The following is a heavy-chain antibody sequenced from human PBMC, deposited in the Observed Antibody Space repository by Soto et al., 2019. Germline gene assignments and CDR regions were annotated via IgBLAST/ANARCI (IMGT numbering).Heavy chain of an antibody. CDR2: ISYDGSNK. D-gene: IGHD3-9*01. V-gene: IGHV3-30-3*01. CDR3: ARGYFDWSFFDY. Sequence: PVGSLRLSCAASGFTFSSYAMHWVRQAPGKGLEWVAVISYDGSNKYYADSVKGRFTISRDNSKNTLYLQMNSLRAEDTAVYYCARGYFDWSFFDYWGQGTLVTVSS. J-gene: IGHJ4*02. CDR1: GFTFSSYA.